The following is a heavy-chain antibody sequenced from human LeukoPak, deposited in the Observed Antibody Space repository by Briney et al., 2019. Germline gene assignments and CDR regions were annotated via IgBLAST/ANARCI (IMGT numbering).Heavy chain of an antibody. D-gene: IGHD3-10*01. Sequence: ASVKVSCKASGYTFTGYYMHWVRQAPGQGLERMGWINPNSGGTNYAQKFQGRVTMTRDTSISTAYMELSRLRSDDTAVYYCARAYGSEQYFDYWGQGTLVTVSS. V-gene: IGHV1-2*02. J-gene: IGHJ4*02. CDR1: GYTFTGYY. CDR3: ARAYGSEQYFDY. CDR2: INPNSGGT.